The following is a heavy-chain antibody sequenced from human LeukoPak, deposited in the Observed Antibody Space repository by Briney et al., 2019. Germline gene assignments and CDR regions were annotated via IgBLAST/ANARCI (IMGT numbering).Heavy chain of an antibody. CDR1: GFTFSSYA. D-gene: IGHD1-26*01. Sequence: GGSLRLSCAASGFTFSSYAMSWVRQARGTGLEWVSAISSSGGNTYYADSVKGRFTISRDNSKNTLYLQMNSLRAEDTAVYYCAKGGSDYDDHGYSFDYWGQGALVTVSS. V-gene: IGHV3-23*01. J-gene: IGHJ4*02. CDR2: ISSSGGNT. CDR3: AKGGSDYDDHGYSFDY.